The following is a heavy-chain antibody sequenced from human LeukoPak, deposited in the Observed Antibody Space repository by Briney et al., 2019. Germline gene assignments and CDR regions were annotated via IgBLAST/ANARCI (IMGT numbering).Heavy chain of an antibody. Sequence: SQTLSLTCTVSGGSISSGGYYWSWIRQHPGKGLEWIGYIYYSGSTYYNPSLKSRVIISVDTSKNQFSLKLSSVTAADTAVYYCARGSDYGGNFDYWGQGTLVTVSS. V-gene: IGHV4-31*03. CDR3: ARGSDYGGNFDY. J-gene: IGHJ4*02. D-gene: IGHD4-17*01. CDR1: GGSISSGGYY. CDR2: IYYSGST.